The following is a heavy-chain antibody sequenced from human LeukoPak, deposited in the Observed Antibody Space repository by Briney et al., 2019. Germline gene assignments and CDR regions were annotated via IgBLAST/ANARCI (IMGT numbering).Heavy chain of an antibody. CDR3: ARGLSGHYD. CDR1: GVSISTYY. J-gene: IGHJ4*02. D-gene: IGHD6-19*01. Sequence: SETLPLTCSVSGVSISTYYWSWIRQPPGKGLEWIGYFYNSERTSCNPSLKSRVTISLDTSKNQVSLRLNSVTAADAAVYYCARGLSGHYDWGQGTLVTVSS. V-gene: IGHV4-59*01. CDR2: FYNSERT.